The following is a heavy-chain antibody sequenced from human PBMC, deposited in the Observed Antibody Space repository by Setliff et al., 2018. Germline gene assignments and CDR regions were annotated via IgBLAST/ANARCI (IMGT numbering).Heavy chain of an antibody. Sequence: GGSLRLSCAASGFTFSDYWMTWVRLAPGKGLEWVANIKPDGNEKNYVDYVKGRFTISRDNGENSLSLQMNSLRVEDTAVYYCARGYTGDFHWGQGTLVTVSS. CDR3: ARGYTGDFH. CDR2: IKPDGNEK. CDR1: GFTFSDYW. V-gene: IGHV3-7*01. D-gene: IGHD7-27*01. J-gene: IGHJ4*02.